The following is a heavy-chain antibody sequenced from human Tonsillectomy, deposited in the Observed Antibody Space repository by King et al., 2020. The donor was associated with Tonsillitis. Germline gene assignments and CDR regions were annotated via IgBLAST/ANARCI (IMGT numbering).Heavy chain of an antibody. CDR1: GFTFSIYC. V-gene: IGHV3-48*01. Sequence: VQLVESGVGFVQPGGSLRLSCAASGFTFSIYCMNWVRLAPGKGLEWVSYISSSSSTIYYAASVKVRFPISRDNAKNSLYLQMNSLRAEDTAVYYCARNYGGNSDWGQGTLVTVSS. CDR3: ARNYGGNSD. CDR2: ISSSSSTI. J-gene: IGHJ4*02. D-gene: IGHD4-23*01.